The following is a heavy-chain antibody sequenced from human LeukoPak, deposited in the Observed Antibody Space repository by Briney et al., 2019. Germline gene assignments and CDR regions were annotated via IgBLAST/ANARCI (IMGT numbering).Heavy chain of an antibody. CDR3: ARFDYSGVYFDY. J-gene: IGHJ4*02. CDR2: ISSSGSTI. Sequence: PGGSLRLSCAASGFTFSDYYMSWIRQAPGKGLEWVSYISSSGSTIYYADSVKGRFSISRDNAKNSLYLQMNSLRAEDTAVYYCARFDYSGVYFDYWGQGTLVTVSS. D-gene: IGHD2-21*01. V-gene: IGHV3-11*01. CDR1: GFTFSDYY.